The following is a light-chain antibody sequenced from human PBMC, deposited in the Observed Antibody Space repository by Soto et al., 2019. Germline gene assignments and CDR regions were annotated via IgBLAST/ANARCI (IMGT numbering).Light chain of an antibody. CDR2: EVN. CDR3: SSHGGANNFYV. CDR1: ISDIGAYDY. J-gene: IGLJ1*01. Sequence: QSALTQPASLSGSPGRSITISCTGTISDIGAYDYVSWFQQHPGKAPKLMISEVNNRPAGVPDRFSASKSGNTASLTVSGRQAEDEADYYCSSHGGANNFYVFGTGPKVTVL. V-gene: IGLV2-8*01.